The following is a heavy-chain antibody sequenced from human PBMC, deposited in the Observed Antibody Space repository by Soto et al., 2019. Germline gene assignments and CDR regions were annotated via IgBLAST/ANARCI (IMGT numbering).Heavy chain of an antibody. CDR2: INHVGGA. D-gene: IGHD2-21*01. CDR1: GGFLSESY. Sequence: SETLSLTCAVYGGFLSESYWTWIRQPPGKGLEWIGEINHVGGAHYNPSFESRVTISVDTATNQVSLRMSSVTAADTAVYFCGRVVEGATRHTDFDSWGQGTLVTVSS. V-gene: IGHV4-34*01. CDR3: GRVVEGATRHTDFDS. J-gene: IGHJ5*01.